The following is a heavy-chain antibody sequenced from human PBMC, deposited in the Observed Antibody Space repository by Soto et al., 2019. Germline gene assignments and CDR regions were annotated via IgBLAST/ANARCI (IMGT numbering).Heavy chain of an antibody. D-gene: IGHD6-13*01. CDR1: GFTFSSYW. Sequence: GGSLRLSCAASGFTFSSYWMHWVRQAPGKGLVWVSRINSDGSSTSYADSVKGRFTISGDNAKNTLYLQMNSLRAEDTAVYYCAGAAGVYYYYGMDVWGQGTTVTVSS. J-gene: IGHJ6*02. V-gene: IGHV3-74*01. CDR2: INSDGSST. CDR3: AGAAGVYYYYGMDV.